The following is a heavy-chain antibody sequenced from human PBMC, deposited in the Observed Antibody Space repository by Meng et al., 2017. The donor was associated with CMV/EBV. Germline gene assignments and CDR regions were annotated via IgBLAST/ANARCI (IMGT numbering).Heavy chain of an antibody. J-gene: IGHJ4*02. D-gene: IGHD4-23*01. V-gene: IGHV3-30*02. CDR1: GFTFSSYG. CDR3: ARDGYGGDFDY. Sequence: GESLKISCAASGFTFSSYGMHWVRQAPGKGLEWVAFIRYDGSNKYYADSVKGRFTISRDNSKNTLYLQMKSLRAEDTALYYCARDGYGGDFDYWGQGTRVTVSS. CDR2: IRYDGSNK.